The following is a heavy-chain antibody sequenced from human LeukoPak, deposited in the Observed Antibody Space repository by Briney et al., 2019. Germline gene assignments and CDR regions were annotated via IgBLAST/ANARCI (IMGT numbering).Heavy chain of an antibody. Sequence: GGSLRLSCAASGLTFSSDAMTWVRQARGKGLEWIAYIGSVSSPIFYANSVKGRFTISRDNAKNSLYLQINSLRAEDTAVYYCARESSRKCGGDCYQYWGQGTLVTVSS. CDR1: GLTFSSDA. CDR2: IGSVSSPI. CDR3: ARESSRKCGGDCYQY. D-gene: IGHD2-21*01. V-gene: IGHV3-48*04. J-gene: IGHJ4*02.